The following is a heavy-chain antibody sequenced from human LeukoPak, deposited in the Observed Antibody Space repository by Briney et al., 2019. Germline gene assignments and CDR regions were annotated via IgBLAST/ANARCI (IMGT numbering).Heavy chain of an antibody. V-gene: IGHV3-30-3*01. J-gene: IGHJ4*02. CDR3: ARDWRTSSLPLSSSSFYFDL. D-gene: IGHD6-13*01. CDR1: GFTFSSYA. Sequence: PGGSLRLSCAASGFTFSSYAMSWVRRAPGKGLEWVAVISYDGSNKYYADSVKGRFTISRDNAKNSLFLQMNNLRAEDTGIYYCARDWRTSSLPLSSSSFYFDLWGQGTLVTVSS. CDR2: ISYDGSNK.